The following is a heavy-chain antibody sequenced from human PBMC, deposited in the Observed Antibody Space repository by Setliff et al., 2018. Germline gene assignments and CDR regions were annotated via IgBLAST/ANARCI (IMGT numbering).Heavy chain of an antibody. CDR2: IYTSGST. D-gene: IGHD6-13*01. J-gene: IGHJ6*03. V-gene: IGHV4-4*07. CDR1: GGPISSYY. CDR3: ARAGGGSSFTAYYYYYYMDA. Sequence: SETLSLTCTVSGGPISSYYWSWIRQPAGKGLEWIGRIYTSGSTNYNPSLKSRVTMSVDTSKNQFSLKLSSVTAADTAVYYCARAGGGSSFTAYYYYYYMDAWGKGTTVTVSS.